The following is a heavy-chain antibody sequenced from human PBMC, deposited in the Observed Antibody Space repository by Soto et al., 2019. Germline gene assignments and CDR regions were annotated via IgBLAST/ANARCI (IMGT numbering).Heavy chain of an antibody. J-gene: IGHJ3*02. V-gene: IGHV3-7*05. CDR3: ARDKNVYDFFGADDGFDI. CDR1: GFTFRSYG. Sequence: EVQLVESGGGLVQPGGSLRLSCAASGFTFRSYGMSWVRQAPGKGLEWVASIKQDGSDKYYVESVKGRFTISRDNAENSVDLLMNTLRAEDTAVDYCARDKNVYDFFGADDGFDIWGQGTMVTVSS. CDR2: IKQDGSDK. D-gene: IGHD3-3*01.